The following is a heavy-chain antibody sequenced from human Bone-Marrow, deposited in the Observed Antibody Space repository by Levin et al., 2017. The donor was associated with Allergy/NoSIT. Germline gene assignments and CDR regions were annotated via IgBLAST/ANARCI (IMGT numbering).Heavy chain of an antibody. D-gene: IGHD2-15*01. CDR1: GFSVSNNY. J-gene: IGHJ4*02. V-gene: IGHV3-53*01. Sequence: AGESLKISCAVSGFSVSNNYMRWVRLAPGKGLEWVSLIFSGGQTYYADSVKGRFTISRDSSKNTLYLQMDNLRVEDTAVYYCARDRHCGGGSCRGLWGQGTLVTVSS. CDR2: IFSGGQT. CDR3: ARDRHCGGGSCRGL.